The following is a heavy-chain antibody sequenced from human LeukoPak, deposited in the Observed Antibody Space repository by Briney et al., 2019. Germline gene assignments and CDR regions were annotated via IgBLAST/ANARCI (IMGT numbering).Heavy chain of an antibody. D-gene: IGHD3-22*01. V-gene: IGHV4-59*08. CDR3: ARSYDTNNRQRFDY. J-gene: IGHJ4*02. CDR2: MYYSETP. CDR1: GASIRNYY. Sequence: SETLSLTCTVSGASIRNYYWSWIRQPPGKGLEWIAYMYYSETPNYNPSLKSRVSMSGDTSRNQFSLKLNSVTAADTAVYYCARSYDTNNRQRFDYWGQGILVTVSP.